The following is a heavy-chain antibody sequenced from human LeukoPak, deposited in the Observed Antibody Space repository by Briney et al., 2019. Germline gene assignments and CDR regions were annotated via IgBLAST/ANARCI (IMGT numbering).Heavy chain of an antibody. CDR3: GREGVVNGMNV. Sequence: PGGSLRLSCAVSGFSFSSFWMSWVRQAPGKGLEWVANTKQDGSERYYVDSVKGRFTISRDNAKNSLYLQMNSLRAEDTAVYHCGREGVVNGMNVWGQGTTVTVSS. CDR1: GFSFSSFW. J-gene: IGHJ6*02. V-gene: IGHV3-7*01. D-gene: IGHD2-15*01. CDR2: TKQDGSER.